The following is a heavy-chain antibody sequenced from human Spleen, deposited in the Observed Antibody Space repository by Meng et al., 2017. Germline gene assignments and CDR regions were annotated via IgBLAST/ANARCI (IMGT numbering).Heavy chain of an antibody. Sequence: GESLKISCAASGFTFSSYSMNWVRQAPGKGLEWVSSISSSSSYIYYADSVKGRFTISRDNAKNSLYLQMNSLRAEDTAVYYCARGGYSSGLDYWGQGTLVTVSS. CDR3: ARGGYSSGLDY. CDR1: GFTFSSYS. V-gene: IGHV3-21*01. J-gene: IGHJ4*02. CDR2: ISSSSSYI. D-gene: IGHD6-19*01.